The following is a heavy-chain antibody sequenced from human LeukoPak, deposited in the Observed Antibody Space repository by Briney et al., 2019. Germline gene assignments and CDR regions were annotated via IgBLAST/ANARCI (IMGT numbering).Heavy chain of an antibody. J-gene: IGHJ6*03. V-gene: IGHV6-1*01. Sequence: SQTLSLTCAISGDSVSSNSAAWNWIRQSPSRGLEWLGRTYYRSKWYNDYAVSVKSRITINPDTSKNQFSLRLNSVTPEDTAVYYCARGVLLWFGDTYYYYYMDVWGKGTTVTVSS. D-gene: IGHD3-10*01. CDR1: GDSVSSNSAA. CDR2: TYYRSKWYN. CDR3: ARGVLLWFGDTYYYYYMDV.